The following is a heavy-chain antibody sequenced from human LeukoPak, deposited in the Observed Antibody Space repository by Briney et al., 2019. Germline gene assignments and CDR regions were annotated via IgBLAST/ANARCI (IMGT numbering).Heavy chain of an antibody. CDR1: GYTFTSYG. CDR2: ISAYNGNT. D-gene: IGHD3-9*01. J-gene: IGHJ6*02. V-gene: IGHV1-18*01. CDR3: ARVDMGYRYYYGMDV. Sequence: ASVTVSCKASGYTFTSYGISWVQQAPGQGLEWMGWISAYNGNTNYAQKLQGRVTMTTDTSTSTAYMELRSLRSDDTAVYYCARVDMGYRYYYGMDVWGQGTTVTVSS.